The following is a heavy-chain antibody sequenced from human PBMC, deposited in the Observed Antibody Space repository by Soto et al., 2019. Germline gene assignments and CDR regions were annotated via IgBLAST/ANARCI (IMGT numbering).Heavy chain of an antibody. J-gene: IGHJ4*02. Sequence: GGSLSLSGSASGLTFSSYSMNWVRQAPGKGLEWVALISHDGINKYYADSVRGRFTISRDSSTNTLYLQMNSLRAADTAVYYCGRCTSTSCHLGSDYWGQGTLVNSPQ. D-gene: IGHD2-2*01. CDR3: GRCTSTSCHLGSDY. CDR2: ISHDGINK. V-gene: IGHV3-30-3*01. CDR1: GLTFSSYS.